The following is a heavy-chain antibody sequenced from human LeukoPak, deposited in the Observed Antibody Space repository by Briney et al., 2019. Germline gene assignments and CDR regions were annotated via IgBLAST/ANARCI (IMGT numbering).Heavy chain of an antibody. CDR2: VYHSGIT. D-gene: IGHD4-11*01. CDR3: AREWQYQFDY. CDR1: GFTFSSYS. V-gene: IGHV4-38-2*02. Sequence: PGGSLRLSCAASGFTFSSYSMNWVRQPPGEGLEWIGSVYHSGITYYTPSLKSRVSISVDTSKNQHSLKVTSVTAADTAVYYCAREWQYQFDYWGQGSLVTVSS. J-gene: IGHJ4*02.